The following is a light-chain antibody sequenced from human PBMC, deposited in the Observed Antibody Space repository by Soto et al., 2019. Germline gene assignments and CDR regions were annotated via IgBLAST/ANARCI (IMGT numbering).Light chain of an antibody. CDR2: EVT. V-gene: IGLV2-14*01. J-gene: IGLJ2*01. CDR3: SSYTSTNTVV. Sequence: QSVLTQPASVSGSPGQSITISCTGTSSDVGGYKYVSWYQQHPGKVPKLAIYEVTNRPSGVSNRFSGSKSGDTAYLTISGLQAEDEGDYYCSSYTSTNTVVFGGGTKVTV. CDR1: SSDVGGYKY.